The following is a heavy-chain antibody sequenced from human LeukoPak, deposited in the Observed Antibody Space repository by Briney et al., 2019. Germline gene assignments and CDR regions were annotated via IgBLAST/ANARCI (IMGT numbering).Heavy chain of an antibody. V-gene: IGHV3-48*04. D-gene: IGHD2-2*01. CDR3: ARGADIVVVPAAITWYYFDY. Sequence: GGSLRLSCAASGFTFSRYSMNWVRQAPGKGLEWVSYISSSSSTIYYADSVKGRFTLSRDNAKNSLYLQMNSLRAEDTAVYYCARGADIVVVPAAITWYYFDYWGQGTLVTVSS. CDR2: ISSSSSTI. J-gene: IGHJ4*02. CDR1: GFTFSRYS.